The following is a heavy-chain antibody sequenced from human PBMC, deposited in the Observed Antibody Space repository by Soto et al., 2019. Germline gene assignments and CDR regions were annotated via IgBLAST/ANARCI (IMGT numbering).Heavy chain of an antibody. CDR1: GYTFTSYG. CDR2: ISAYNGNT. V-gene: IGHV1-18*01. Sequence: KKQWASVKVSCKASGYTFTSYGISWVRQAPGQGLEWMGWISAYNGNTNYAQNLQGRVTMTTDTSTSTAYMELRSLRSDDTAVYYCARSMGSSYYYMDVWRKGTTVTVSS. CDR3: ARSMGSSYYYMDV. D-gene: IGHD3-10*01. J-gene: IGHJ6*03.